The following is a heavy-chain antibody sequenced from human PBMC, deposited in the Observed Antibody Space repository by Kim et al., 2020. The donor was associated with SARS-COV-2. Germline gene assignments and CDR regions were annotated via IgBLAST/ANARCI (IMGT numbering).Heavy chain of an antibody. J-gene: IGHJ4*02. Sequence: QKFQGRVTMTTDTSTSTAYMELRSLRSDDTAVYYCAISNEYSSSSYYFDYWGQGTLVTVSS. V-gene: IGHV1-18*01. D-gene: IGHD6-6*01. CDR3: AISNEYSSSSYYFDY.